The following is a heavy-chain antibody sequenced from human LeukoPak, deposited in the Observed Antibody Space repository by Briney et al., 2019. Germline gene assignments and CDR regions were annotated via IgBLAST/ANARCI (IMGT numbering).Heavy chain of an antibody. J-gene: IGHJ6*03. CDR1: GGSISTYY. CDR3: ARGRPSGDSSGYYYYYYYMDV. CDR2: IYYSGST. Sequence: PSETLSLTCTVSGGSISTYYWNWIRQPPGKGLEWIGYIYYSGSTNYNPSLKSRVTISVDTSKNQFSLKLSSVTAADTAVYYCARGRPSGDSSGYYYYYYYMDVWGKGTTVTVSS. D-gene: IGHD3-22*01. V-gene: IGHV4-59*12.